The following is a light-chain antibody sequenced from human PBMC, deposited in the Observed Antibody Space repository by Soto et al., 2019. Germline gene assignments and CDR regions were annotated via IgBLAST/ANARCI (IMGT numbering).Light chain of an antibody. V-gene: IGKV3-11*01. CDR1: QSVSSY. CDR3: QQRSNWPPYT. J-gene: IGKJ2*01. Sequence: IVLTQSPATLSLSPGERATLSCRASQSVSSYLAWYQQKPGQAPRLLIYDASNRATGIPARFSGSGSGTGFTLTISSLEPEDFAVYYCQQRSNWPPYTFGQGTKLEIK. CDR2: DAS.